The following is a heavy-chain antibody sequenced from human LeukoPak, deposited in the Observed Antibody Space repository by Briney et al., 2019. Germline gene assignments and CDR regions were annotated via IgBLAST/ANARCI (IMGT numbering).Heavy chain of an antibody. CDR2: IQRDGST. CDR3: TRAITYFYGSVTYDWFES. D-gene: IGHD3-10*01. Sequence: GGSRKLSCAASGFTFSSYWMNWVRQTPGKGLMWVPRIQRDGSTIYADSVQSRFTISRDNAKNTVYLQMNSLRVDDTAVYFCTRAITYFYGSVTYDWFESWGQGIRVTVSS. V-gene: IGHV3-74*01. J-gene: IGHJ5*01. CDR1: GFTFSSYW.